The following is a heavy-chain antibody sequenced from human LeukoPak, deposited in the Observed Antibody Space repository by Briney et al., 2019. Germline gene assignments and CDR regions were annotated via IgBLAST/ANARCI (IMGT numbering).Heavy chain of an antibody. Sequence: SETLSLTCTVSGGSISSYYWSWLRQPAGKGLEWIGRIYTSGSTNYNPSLKSRVTMSVDTSKNQFSLKLSSVTAADTAVYYCARTVRGVLSPHYYYKDVWGKGTTVTISS. D-gene: IGHD3-10*01. J-gene: IGHJ6*03. CDR1: GGSISSYY. V-gene: IGHV4-4*07. CDR2: IYTSGST. CDR3: ARTVRGVLSPHYYYKDV.